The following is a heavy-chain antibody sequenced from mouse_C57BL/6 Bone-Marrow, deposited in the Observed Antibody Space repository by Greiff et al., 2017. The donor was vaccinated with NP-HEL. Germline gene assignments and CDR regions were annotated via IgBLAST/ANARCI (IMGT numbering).Heavy chain of an antibody. V-gene: IGHV3-6*01. Sequence: ESGPGLVKPSQSLSLTCSVTGYSITSGYYWNWIRQFPGNKLEWMGYISYDGSNNYNPSLKNRISITRDTSKNQFFLKLNSMTTEDTATYYCARAPSMIKTALDYWGQGTTLTVSS. CDR1: GYSITSGYY. J-gene: IGHJ2*01. D-gene: IGHD2-4*01. CDR2: ISYDGSN. CDR3: ARAPSMIKTALDY.